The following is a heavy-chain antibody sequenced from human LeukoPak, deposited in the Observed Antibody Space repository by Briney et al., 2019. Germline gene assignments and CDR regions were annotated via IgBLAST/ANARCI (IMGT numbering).Heavy chain of an antibody. CDR2: IIPIFGTA. J-gene: IGHJ3*02. Sequence: SVKVSCKGSGGTFRSCAINWVRQAPGKGLEWMGRIIPIFGTANYAQKFQGRVTITTDESTSTAYMELSSLRSEDTAVYYCARDEGSDDAFDIWGQGTMVTVSS. CDR3: ARDEGSDDAFDI. CDR1: GGTFRSCA. V-gene: IGHV1-69*05.